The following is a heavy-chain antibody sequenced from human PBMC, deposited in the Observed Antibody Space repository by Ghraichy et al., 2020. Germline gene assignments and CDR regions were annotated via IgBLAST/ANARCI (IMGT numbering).Heavy chain of an antibody. Sequence: GESLNISCAASGFTFSSYAMSWVRQAPGKGLEWVSIISATGADTYYADSVKGRYTISRDDSKNTVYLQMNSLRGEDTAVYYCAKPLLGYCNDGRCHSGPFDSWGQGTLVTVSS. V-gene: IGHV3-23*01. CDR3: AKPLLGYCNDGRCHSGPFDS. D-gene: IGHD2-15*01. CDR1: GFTFSSYA. CDR2: ISATGADT. J-gene: IGHJ4*02.